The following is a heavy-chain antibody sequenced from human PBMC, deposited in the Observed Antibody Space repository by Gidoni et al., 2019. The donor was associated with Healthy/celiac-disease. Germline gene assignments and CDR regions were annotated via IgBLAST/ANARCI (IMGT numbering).Heavy chain of an antibody. CDR2: INPSVGST. D-gene: IGHD6-13*01. V-gene: IGHV1-46*01. CDR1: GYPFTSYY. Sequence: QVQLVRSGAEVKKPGASVKVSCKASGYPFTSYYMHWVRQAPGQGLEWMGIINPSVGSTSYEKKFQGRVTMTRDTSTSTVYMELSSLRSEDTAVYYCARDVIAAAGTYDYWGQGTLVTVSS. CDR3: ARDVIAAAGTYDY. J-gene: IGHJ4*02.